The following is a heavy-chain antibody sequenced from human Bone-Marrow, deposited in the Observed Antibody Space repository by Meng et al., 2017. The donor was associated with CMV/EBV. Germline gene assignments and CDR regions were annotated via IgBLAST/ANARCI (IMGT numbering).Heavy chain of an antibody. CDR3: ARAPWY. CDR2: IYYSGST. CDR1: GGSISSYY. J-gene: IGHJ4*02. Sequence: GSLRLSCTVSGGSISSYYWSWIRQPPGKGLEWIGYIYYSGSTNYNPSLKSRVTISVDTSKNQFSLKLSSVTAADTAVYYCARAPWYWGQGTLVTASS. V-gene: IGHV4-59*01.